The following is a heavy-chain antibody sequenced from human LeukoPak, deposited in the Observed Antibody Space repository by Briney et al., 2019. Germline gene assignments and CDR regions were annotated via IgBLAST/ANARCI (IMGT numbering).Heavy chain of an antibody. CDR2: ISAYNGNT. CDR1: GYTFTSYG. D-gene: IGHD3-22*01. J-gene: IGHJ4*02. V-gene: IGHV1-18*01. Sequence: ASVKVSCKASGYTFTSYGISWVRQAPGQGLEWMGWISAYNGNTNYAQELQGRVTMTTDTSTSTAYMELRSLRSDDTAVYYCARGPYYYDSSGYYDYWGQGTLVTVSS. CDR3: ARGPYYYDSSGYYDY.